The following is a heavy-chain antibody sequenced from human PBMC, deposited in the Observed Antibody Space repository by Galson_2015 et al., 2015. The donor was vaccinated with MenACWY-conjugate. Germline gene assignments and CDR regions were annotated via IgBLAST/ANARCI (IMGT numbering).Heavy chain of an antibody. Sequence: SLRLSCAGSGITLSNYWMNRVRQAPGKGLEWVGSIKQDGSEKNYVDSVKGRFTFSRDNAKNSLYLQMNSLRAEDTAVYYCARDVAVGGFDYWGQGARVTVSS. D-gene: IGHD6-19*01. CDR2: IKQDGSEK. V-gene: IGHV3-7*03. J-gene: IGHJ4*02. CDR1: GITLSNYW. CDR3: ARDVAVGGFDY.